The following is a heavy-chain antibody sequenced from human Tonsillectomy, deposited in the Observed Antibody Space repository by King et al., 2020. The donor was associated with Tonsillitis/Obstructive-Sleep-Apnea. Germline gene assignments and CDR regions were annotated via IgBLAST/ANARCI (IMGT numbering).Heavy chain of an antibody. Sequence: VQLVESGGGLVQPGRSLRLSCTASGFTFGDYAMSWVRQAPGKGLEWVGVIRSKAYGGTTEDAASVKGRFTISRDDSKSIAYLQMNSLKTEDTAVYYCTRGTPTVYYSYYMALWGKGTTVTVSS. CDR2: IRSKAYGGTT. D-gene: IGHD2-15*01. V-gene: IGHV3-49*04. CDR3: TRGTPTVYYSYYMAL. CDR1: GFTFGDYA. J-gene: IGHJ6*03.